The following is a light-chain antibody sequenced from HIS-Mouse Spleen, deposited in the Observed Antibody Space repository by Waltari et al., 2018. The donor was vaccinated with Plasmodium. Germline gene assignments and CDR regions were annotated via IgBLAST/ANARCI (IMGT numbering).Light chain of an antibody. Sequence: SYELTQPPSVSVSPGQTARITCSGDALPKKYAYWYQQKSGQAPVLVIYEDSKRPSGIPERFSSSSSGTMATLTIGGAQVEDEADYYCYSTDSSGNHRVFGGGTKLTVL. CDR3: YSTDSSGNHRV. V-gene: IGLV3-10*01. CDR2: EDS. CDR1: ALPKKY. J-gene: IGLJ3*02.